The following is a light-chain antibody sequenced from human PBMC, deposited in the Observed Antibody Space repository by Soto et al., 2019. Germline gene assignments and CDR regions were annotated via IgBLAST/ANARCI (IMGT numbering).Light chain of an antibody. Sequence: ELVLTQSPATLSLSPGERATLSCRASQSVSSYLAWYQQKPGQAPRLLIYDASNRATGIPARFSGSGSGTDFTLTISSLEPEDFAVYYCQQRSNWSTWTFGQGTKVDIK. CDR3: QQRSNWSTWT. V-gene: IGKV3-11*01. J-gene: IGKJ1*01. CDR2: DAS. CDR1: QSVSSY.